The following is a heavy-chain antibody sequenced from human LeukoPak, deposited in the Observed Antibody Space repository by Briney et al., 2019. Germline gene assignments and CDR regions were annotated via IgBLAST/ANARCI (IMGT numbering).Heavy chain of an antibody. CDR3: ARPGSRESSYGYPGHMDV. V-gene: IGHV1-69*01. J-gene: IGHJ6*03. CDR1: GGTFSSYA. Sequence: ASVKVSCKASGGTFSSYAISWVRQAPGQGLEWMGGIIPIFGTANYAQKFQGRVTITADESTSTAHMELSSLRSEDTAVYYCARPGSRESSYGYPGHMDVWGKGTTVTVSS. CDR2: IIPIFGTA. D-gene: IGHD5-18*01.